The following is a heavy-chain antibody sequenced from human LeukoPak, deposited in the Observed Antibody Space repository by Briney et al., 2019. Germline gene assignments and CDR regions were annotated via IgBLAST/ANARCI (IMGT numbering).Heavy chain of an antibody. V-gene: IGHV1-2*02. J-gene: IGHJ4*02. Sequence: GASVKVSCKASGYTFTGYYMHWVRQTPGQGLEWMGWINPNSGGTNYAQKFQGRVTMTRDTSISTAYMELSRLRSDDTAVYYCARYCGGDCNFDYWGQGTLVTVSS. CDR1: GYTFTGYY. D-gene: IGHD2-21*02. CDR3: ARYCGGDCNFDY. CDR2: INPNSGGT.